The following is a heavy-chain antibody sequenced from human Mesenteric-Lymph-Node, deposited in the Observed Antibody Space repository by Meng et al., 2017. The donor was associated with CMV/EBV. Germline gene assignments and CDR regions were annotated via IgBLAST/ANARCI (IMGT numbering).Heavy chain of an antibody. Sequence: LSLTCAASGFTFSSYWMSWVRQAPGKGLEWVANIKQDGSEKYYVDSVKGRFTISRDNSKNTLYLQMSSLRAEDTAIYYCAREGVYDGYAIDYWGQGTLVTVSS. D-gene: IGHD5-24*01. CDR3: AREGVYDGYAIDY. V-gene: IGHV3-7*01. CDR1: GFTFSSYW. CDR2: IKQDGSEK. J-gene: IGHJ4*02.